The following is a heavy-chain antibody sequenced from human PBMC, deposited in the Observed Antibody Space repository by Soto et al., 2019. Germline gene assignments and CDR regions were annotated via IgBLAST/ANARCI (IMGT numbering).Heavy chain of an antibody. CDR2: IIPIFGTA. J-gene: IGHJ4*02. Sequence: KVSCKASGGTFSSYAISWVRQAPGQGLEWMGGIIPIFGTANYAQKFQGRVTITADESTSTAYMELSSLRSEDTAVYYCARGPVLGVVVVAATHSSPYYFDYWGQGTLVTVSS. CDR3: ARGPVLGVVVVAATHSSPYYFDY. V-gene: IGHV1-69*01. D-gene: IGHD2-15*01. CDR1: GGTFSSYA.